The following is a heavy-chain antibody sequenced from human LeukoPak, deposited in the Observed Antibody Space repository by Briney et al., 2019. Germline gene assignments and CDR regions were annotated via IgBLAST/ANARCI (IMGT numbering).Heavy chain of an antibody. CDR1: GFTFSNAW. J-gene: IGHJ4*02. CDR2: IKSETDGGTT. Sequence: GGSLRLSCAASGFTFSNAWMSWVRQAPGKGLEWVGRIKSETDGGTTDYAAPVKGRFTISRDDSKNTLYLQMNSLKTEDTAVYYCTTDADRRFDYWGQGTLVTVSS. CDR3: TTDADRRFDY. V-gene: IGHV3-15*01.